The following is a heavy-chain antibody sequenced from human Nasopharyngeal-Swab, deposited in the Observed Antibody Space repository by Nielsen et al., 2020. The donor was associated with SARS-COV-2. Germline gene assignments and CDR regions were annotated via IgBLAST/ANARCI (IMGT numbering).Heavy chain of an antibody. D-gene: IGHD5-12*01. CDR2: IYYSGGT. V-gene: IGHV4-59*01. CDR3: ARARLRFYYYYYMDV. Sequence: WIRQPPGKGLEWIGYIYYSGGTNYNPSLKSRVTISVDTSKNQFSLKLSSVTAADTAVYYCARARLRFYYYYYMDVWGKGTTVTVSS. J-gene: IGHJ6*03.